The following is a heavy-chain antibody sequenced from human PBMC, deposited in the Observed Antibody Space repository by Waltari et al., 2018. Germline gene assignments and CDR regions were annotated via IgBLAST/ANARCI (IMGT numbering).Heavy chain of an antibody. J-gene: IGHJ4*02. D-gene: IGHD1-26*01. CDR3: ARHPSASGTYYDS. Sequence: QVQLQESGPGLVKPSETLSLTCTVSGGSINNYYWSWIRQPPGKGLEWIGSIFYSGSTNYNPSLKSQVTMSVDTSTNRFSLKLNSVTAADTAVYYCARHPSASGTYYDSWGQGTLVTVSS. CDR2: IFYSGST. V-gene: IGHV4-59*08. CDR1: GGSINNYY.